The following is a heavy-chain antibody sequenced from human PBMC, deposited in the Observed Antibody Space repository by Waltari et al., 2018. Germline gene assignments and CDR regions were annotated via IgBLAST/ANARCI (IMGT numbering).Heavy chain of an antibody. CDR2: FDPEDGET. V-gene: IGHV1-24*01. D-gene: IGHD3-10*01. J-gene: IGHJ4*02. CDR3: ATIQAPTLWFGELWFDY. CDR1: GYTLTELS. Sequence: QVPLVQSGAEVKKPGASVKVSCTVSGYTLTELSMHWVRQPPGKGLEWMGGFDPEDGETIYAQKFQGRVTMTEDTSTDTAYMELSSLRSEDTAVYYCATIQAPTLWFGELWFDYWGQGTLVTVSS.